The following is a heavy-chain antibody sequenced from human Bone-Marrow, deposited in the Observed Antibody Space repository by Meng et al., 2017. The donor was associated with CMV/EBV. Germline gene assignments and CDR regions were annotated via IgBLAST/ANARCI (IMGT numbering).Heavy chain of an antibody. CDR1: GGSISSSSYY. D-gene: IGHD2-2*01. J-gene: IGHJ5*02. Sequence: SETLSLTCTVSGGSISSSSYYWGWIRQPPGKGLEWIGSIYYSGSTYYNPSLKSRVTISVDTSKNQFSLKLSSVTAADTAVYYCARGKGYCSSTSCYRGGGWFDPWGQGTLVTVSS. CDR3: ARGKGYCSSTSCYRGGGWFDP. CDR2: IYYSGST. V-gene: IGHV4-39*07.